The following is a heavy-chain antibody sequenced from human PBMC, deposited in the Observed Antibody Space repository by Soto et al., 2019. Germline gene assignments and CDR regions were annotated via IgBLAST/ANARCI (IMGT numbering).Heavy chain of an antibody. CDR1: SGSISSSNW. D-gene: IGHD3-16*01. CDR3: AILVWDYSDYLTV. J-gene: IGHJ6*03. Sequence: SETLSLTCAVSSGSISSSNWWSWVRQPPGKGLEWIGEIYHSGSTNYNPSLQSRVTISVDKSKNQSSLKLSSVTAADTAVYYFAILVWDYSDYLTVWGKGTTV. V-gene: IGHV4-4*02. CDR2: IYHSGST.